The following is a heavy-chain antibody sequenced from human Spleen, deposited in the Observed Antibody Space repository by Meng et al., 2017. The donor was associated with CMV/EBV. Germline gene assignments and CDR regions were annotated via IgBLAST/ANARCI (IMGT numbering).Heavy chain of an antibody. D-gene: IGHD3-10*01. V-gene: IGHV1-2*02. J-gene: IGHJ4*02. CDR3: ARLGSYGSGSYLY. CDR2: INPNSGGT. Sequence: ASVKVSCKTSAYTFTDFFLHWVRQAPGQGLEWMGWINPNSGGTNYAQKFQGRVTMTRDTSISTAYMELSRLRSDDTAVYYCARLGSYGSGSYLYWGQGTLVTVSS. CDR1: AYTFTDFF.